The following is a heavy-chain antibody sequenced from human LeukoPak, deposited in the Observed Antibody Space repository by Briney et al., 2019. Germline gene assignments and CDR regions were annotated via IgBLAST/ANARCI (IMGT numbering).Heavy chain of an antibody. CDR2: INSDGSST. V-gene: IGHV3-74*01. Sequence: GGSLRLSCAASGFTFSSYWMHWVRQAPGKGLVWVSRINSDGSSTSYADSVKGRFTISRDNAKNTLYLQMNSLRAEDTAVYYCARGRAFYDSSGYLHVDAFDIWGQGIMVTVSS. J-gene: IGHJ3*02. D-gene: IGHD3-22*01. CDR3: ARGRAFYDSSGYLHVDAFDI. CDR1: GFTFSSYW.